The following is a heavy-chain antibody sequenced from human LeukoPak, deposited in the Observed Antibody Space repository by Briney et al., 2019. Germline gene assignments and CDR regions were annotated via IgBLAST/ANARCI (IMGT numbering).Heavy chain of an antibody. J-gene: IGHJ4*02. Sequence: SETLSLTCTVSGDSISSSSSYWGWIRQPPGEGLEWIGSIYYSGSTYYNTSLKSRVTISVDTSKNQFSLKLSSVTAADTAVYYCARGGGVTTLDYWGQGTLVTVSS. CDR3: ARGGGVTTLDY. D-gene: IGHD4-11*01. CDR1: GDSISSSSSY. CDR2: IYYSGST. V-gene: IGHV4-39*01.